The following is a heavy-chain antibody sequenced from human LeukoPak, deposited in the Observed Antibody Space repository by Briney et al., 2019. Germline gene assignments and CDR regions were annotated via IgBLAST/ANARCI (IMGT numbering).Heavy chain of an antibody. V-gene: IGHV4-31*03. Sequence: PSETLSLTCTVSGGSISSGAYYWSWIRQHPGKGLEWIGYIYYSGNTYYNPSLKSRVTISVDTSKNQFSLKLSSVTAADTAVYFCARMPPEGSSDYGWFDPWGQGTLVTVSS. CDR1: GGSISSGAYY. J-gene: IGHJ5*02. D-gene: IGHD3-22*01. CDR2: IYYSGNT. CDR3: ARMPPEGSSDYGWFDP.